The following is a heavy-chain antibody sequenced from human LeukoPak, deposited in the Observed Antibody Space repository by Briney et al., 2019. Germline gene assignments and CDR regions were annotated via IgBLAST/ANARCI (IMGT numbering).Heavy chain of an antibody. V-gene: IGHV3-30*04. CDR3: AASGSYYDSINDY. CDR1: GFTFSSYA. Sequence: GGSPRLSCAASGFTFSSYAMHWVRQAPGKGLEWVAVISYDGSNKYYADSVKGRFTISRDNSKNTLYLQMNSLRAEDTAVYYCAASGSYYDSINDYGGQGTLVTVSS. CDR2: ISYDGSNK. D-gene: IGHD1-26*01. J-gene: IGHJ4*02.